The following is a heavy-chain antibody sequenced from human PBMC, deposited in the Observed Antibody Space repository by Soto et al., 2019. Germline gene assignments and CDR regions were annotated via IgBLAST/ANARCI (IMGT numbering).Heavy chain of an antibody. D-gene: IGHD2-2*01. Sequence: QVQLVESGGGVVQPGRSLRLSCAASGFTFSSYAMHWVRQAPGKGLEWVAVISYDGSNKYYADSVKGRFTISRDNSKNTRKRKKTGRKPKNTAVYSCARDNGASCPIYTSSGMDVWGKGTTFTVSS. CDR2: ISYDGSNK. CDR3: ARDNGASCPIYTSSGMDV. J-gene: IGHJ6*04. V-gene: IGHV3-30-3*01. CDR1: GFTFSSYA.